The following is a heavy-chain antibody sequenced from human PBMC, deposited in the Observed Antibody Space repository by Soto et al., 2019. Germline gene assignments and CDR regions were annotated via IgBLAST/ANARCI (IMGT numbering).Heavy chain of an antibody. V-gene: IGHV4-39*01. CDR1: GGSISSSSYY. J-gene: IGHJ5*02. D-gene: IGHD6-13*01. CDR2: IYYSGST. Sequence: QLQLQESGPGLVKPSETLSLTCTVSGGSISSSSYYWGWFRQPPGKGREWIGSIYYSGSTYYNPSLKSRVTISVDTSKNQFSLKLSSVTAADTAVYYCARHQSHSSSYVDPWGQGTLVTVSS. CDR3: ARHQSHSSSYVDP.